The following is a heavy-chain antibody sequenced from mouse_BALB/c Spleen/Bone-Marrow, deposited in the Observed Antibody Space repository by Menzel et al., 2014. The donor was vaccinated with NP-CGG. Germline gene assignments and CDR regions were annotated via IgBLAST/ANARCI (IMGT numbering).Heavy chain of an antibody. CDR3: ARRGAGVDY. V-gene: IGHV1-63*02. D-gene: IGHD3-3*01. J-gene: IGHJ2*01. CDR1: GYTFTNYW. CDR2: IYPGGGYT. Sequence: VQLQQSGAELVKPGTSVKISCKASGYTFTNYWLGWVKQRPGHGLEWIGDIYPGGGYTDYNEKFKGKATLTADTSSSSAYMKRSSLTYDDSAVYFCARRGAGVDYWGQGTPLTVSS.